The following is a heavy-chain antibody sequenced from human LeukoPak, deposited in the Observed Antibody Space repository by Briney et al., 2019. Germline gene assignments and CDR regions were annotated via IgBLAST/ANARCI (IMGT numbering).Heavy chain of an antibody. D-gene: IGHD2-2*01. CDR3: SKYCSSSRCRQNDY. V-gene: IGHV3-49*04. CDR2: IRSKADGGTT. Sequence: PGRSLRLSCTASGFSFGDYAMTWVRQAPGKGLEWLGFIRSKADGGTTEYAASVEGRFTISRDDSKRIVYLQMNSLKAEDTAVYYCSKYCSSSRCRQNDYWGQGTLVTVSS. J-gene: IGHJ4*02. CDR1: GFSFGDYA.